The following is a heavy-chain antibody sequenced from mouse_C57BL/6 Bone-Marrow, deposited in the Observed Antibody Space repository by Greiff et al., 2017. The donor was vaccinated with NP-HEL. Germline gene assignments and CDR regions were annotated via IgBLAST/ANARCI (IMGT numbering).Heavy chain of an antibody. Sequence: VQLQQPGAELVKPGASVKLSCKASGYTFTSYWMHWVKQRPGQGLEWIGMIHPNSGSTNYHEKFKSKATLTVDKSSSTAYMQLSSLTSVDAAVYYYAREGYSNDWYFDVGGTGTTVTVTA. V-gene: IGHV1-64*01. CDR1: GYTFTSYW. D-gene: IGHD2-5*01. CDR2: IHPNSGST. CDR3: AREGYSNDWYFDV. J-gene: IGHJ1*03.